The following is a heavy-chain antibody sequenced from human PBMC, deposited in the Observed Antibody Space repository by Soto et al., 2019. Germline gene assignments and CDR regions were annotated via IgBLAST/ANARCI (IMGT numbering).Heavy chain of an antibody. Sequence: GGSLRLSCAASGFTFSSYGMHWVRQAPGKGLEWVAVISYDGSNKYYADSVKGRFTISRDNSKNTLYLQMNSLRAEDTAVYYCAKGPYYDSSGCDYWGQGTLVTVSS. CDR2: ISYDGSNK. CDR1: GFTFSSYG. D-gene: IGHD3-22*01. J-gene: IGHJ4*02. V-gene: IGHV3-30*18. CDR3: AKGPYYDSSGCDY.